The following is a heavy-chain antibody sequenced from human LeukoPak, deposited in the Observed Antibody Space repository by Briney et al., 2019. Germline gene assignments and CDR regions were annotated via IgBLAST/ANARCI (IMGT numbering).Heavy chain of an antibody. CDR2: INPNSGGT. J-gene: IGHJ3*02. Sequence: ASVKVSCKASGYTFTGYYMHWVRQAPGQGLEWMGWINPNSGGTNYAQKFQGWVTMTRDTSISTAYMELSRLRSDDTAVYYCARALRGNRNDIRAFDIWGQGTMVTVSS. V-gene: IGHV1-2*04. CDR1: GYTFTGYY. CDR3: ARALRGNRNDIRAFDI. D-gene: IGHD1-1*01.